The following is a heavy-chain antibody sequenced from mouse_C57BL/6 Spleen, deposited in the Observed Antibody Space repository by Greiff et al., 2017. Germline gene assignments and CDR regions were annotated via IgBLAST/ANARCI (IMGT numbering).Heavy chain of an antibody. CDR1: GFTFSNYW. CDR3: TGGARWGYYFDY. Sequence: EVMLVESGGGLVQPGGSMKLSCVASGFTFSNYWMNWVRQSPEKGLEWVAQIRLKSDNYATHYAESVKGRFTISRDDSKSSVYLQMNNLRAEDTGIYYCTGGARWGYYFDYWGQGTTLTVSS. D-gene: IGHD1-1*01. CDR2: IRLKSDNYAT. J-gene: IGHJ2*01. V-gene: IGHV6-3*01.